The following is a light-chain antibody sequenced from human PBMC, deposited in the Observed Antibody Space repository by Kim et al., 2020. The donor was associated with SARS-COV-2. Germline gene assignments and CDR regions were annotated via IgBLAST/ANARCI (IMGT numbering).Light chain of an antibody. CDR3: QKYNSAPLT. CDR2: AAS. Sequence: EIVMTQSPATLSVSPGERATLSCRASQSVRSNLAWYQQKPSQAPRLIIYAASTRATGIPARFSGSGSGTEFTLTISSLQPEDVATYFCQKYNSAPLTFGGGTKVDIK. CDR1: QSVRSN. J-gene: IGKJ4*01. V-gene: IGKV3-15*01.